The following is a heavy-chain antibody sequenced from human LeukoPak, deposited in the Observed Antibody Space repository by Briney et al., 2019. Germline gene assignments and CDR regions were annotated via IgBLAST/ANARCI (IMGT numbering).Heavy chain of an antibody. Sequence: GGSLRLSCAASGFTFSSYSMNWVRQAPEKGLEWVSSISSSSSYIYYADSVKGRFTISRDNAKNSLYLQMNSLRAEDTAVYYCAREVYSGSYPIKYWGQGTLVTVSS. CDR2: ISSSSSYI. CDR3: AREVYSGSYPIKY. J-gene: IGHJ4*02. V-gene: IGHV3-21*01. CDR1: GFTFSSYS. D-gene: IGHD1-26*01.